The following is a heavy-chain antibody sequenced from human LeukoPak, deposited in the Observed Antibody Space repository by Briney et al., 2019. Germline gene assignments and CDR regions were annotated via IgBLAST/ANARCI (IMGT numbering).Heavy chain of an antibody. J-gene: IGHJ4*02. V-gene: IGHV3-23*01. Sequence: GGSLRLSCAASGFTFSSYAMSWVRQAPGKGLEWVSAISGSGGSTYYADSVKGRYTISRDNSKNTLYLQMNSLRAEDTAVYYCAKDEIWFGELTFDYWGQGTLVTVSS. CDR3: AKDEIWFGELTFDY. CDR1: GFTFSSYA. CDR2: ISGSGGST. D-gene: IGHD3-10*01.